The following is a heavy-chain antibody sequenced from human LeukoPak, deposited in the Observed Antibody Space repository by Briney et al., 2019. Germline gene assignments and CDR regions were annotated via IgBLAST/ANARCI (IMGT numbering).Heavy chain of an antibody. D-gene: IGHD6-6*01. Sequence: SQALSLTCPISGSGVRSNTAAWSWIRQSPSRGLEWLGRTYHRSKWYNDYALSVKSQITANPDTSENQYFLQLNSVAPEDTAVYYCARDPGYCNSCLDYWGQGTLVTVSS. J-gene: IGHJ4*02. V-gene: IGHV6-1*01. CDR1: GSGVRSNTAA. CDR3: ARDPGYCNSCLDY. CDR2: TYHRSKWYN.